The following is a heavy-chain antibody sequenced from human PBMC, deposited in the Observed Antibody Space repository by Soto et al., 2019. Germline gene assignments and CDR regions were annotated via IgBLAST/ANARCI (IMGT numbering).Heavy chain of an antibody. CDR1: GSTLSSFA. V-gene: IGHV3-30-3*01. Sequence: QVHLVESGGGVVQPGKSLRLSCAAPGSTLSSFAIHWVRQGPGKGLEWVAVISYDGSNKYYADSVKGRFTISRDNSKNTLYLQMNSLRAEDTAVYYCARDQAVAGTDFDYWGQGTLVTVSS. CDR2: ISYDGSNK. CDR3: ARDQAVAGTDFDY. J-gene: IGHJ4*02. D-gene: IGHD6-19*01.